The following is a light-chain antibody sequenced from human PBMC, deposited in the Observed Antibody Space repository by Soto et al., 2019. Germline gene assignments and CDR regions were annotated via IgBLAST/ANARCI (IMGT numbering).Light chain of an antibody. CDR2: NAS. CDR1: QSVRTY. Sequence: EIVLTQSPATLSLFPGERATLSCRASQSVRTYLAWFQQKPGQAPRLLISNASNRATGIPARFSGSGSGIDFTLTISGLEAEDSAVYYCHQRNSWPRTFGGGTKVEI. J-gene: IGKJ4*01. CDR3: HQRNSWPRT. V-gene: IGKV3-11*01.